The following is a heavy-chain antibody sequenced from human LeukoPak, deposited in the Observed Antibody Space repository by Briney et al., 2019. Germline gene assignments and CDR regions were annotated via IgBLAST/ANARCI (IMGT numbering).Heavy chain of an antibody. D-gene: IGHD3-22*01. V-gene: IGHV4-34*01. CDR2: INHSGST. CDR3: ARSGMDYYDSSGYHVY. J-gene: IGHJ4*02. Sequence: PSETLSLTCAVYGGSFSGYYWSWIRQPPGKGLEWIGEINHSGSTNYNPSLKSRVTISVDTSKNQFSLKLSSVTAADTAVYYCARSGMDYYDSSGYHVYWGQGTLVTVSS. CDR1: GGSFSGYY.